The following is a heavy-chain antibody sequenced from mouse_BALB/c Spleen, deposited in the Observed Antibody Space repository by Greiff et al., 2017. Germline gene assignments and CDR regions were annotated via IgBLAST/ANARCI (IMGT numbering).Heavy chain of an antibody. V-gene: IGHV1-7*01. Sequence: VQRVESGAELAKPGASVKMSCKASGYTFTSYWMHWVKQRPGQGLEWIGYINPSTGYTEYNQKFKDKATLTADKSSSTAYMQLSSLTSEDSAVYYCARGGDYLDYWGQGTTLTVSS. CDR2: INPSTGYT. CDR1: GYTFTSYW. CDR3: ARGGDYLDY. J-gene: IGHJ2*01.